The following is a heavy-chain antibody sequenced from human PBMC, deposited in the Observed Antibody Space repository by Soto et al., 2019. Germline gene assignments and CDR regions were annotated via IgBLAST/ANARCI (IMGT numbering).Heavy chain of an antibody. V-gene: IGHV4-31*03. CDR2: IYYSAST. Sequence: TLSLTCTVSGGPINSGNYYWSWIRQHPGKGLEWIGYIYYSASTYHNPSLQSRVTISADTTKSHLSLSLRFVTAADTAVYYCVRGSSSYQFDSWGQGTLVTVS. J-gene: IGHJ4*02. CDR3: VRGSSSYQFDS. D-gene: IGHD6-6*01. CDR1: GGPINSGNYY.